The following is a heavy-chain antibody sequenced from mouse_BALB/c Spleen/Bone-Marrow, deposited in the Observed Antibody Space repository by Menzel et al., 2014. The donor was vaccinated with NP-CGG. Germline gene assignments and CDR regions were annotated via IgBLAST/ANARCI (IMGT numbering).Heavy chain of an antibody. CDR3: VREGDYRYAWFSY. CDR1: GFTFRDYY. J-gene: IGHJ3*01. D-gene: IGHD2-14*01. Sequence: EVKVVESGGGLVEPGGSLKLSCAASGFTFRDYYMYWVRQTPEKRLEWVATISDGGTYTYYSDSVKGRFTISRDKAKNNLYLQMTKLRSEDTARYRCVREGDYRYAWFSYWGQGTLVTVSA. V-gene: IGHV5-4*02. CDR2: ISDGGTYT.